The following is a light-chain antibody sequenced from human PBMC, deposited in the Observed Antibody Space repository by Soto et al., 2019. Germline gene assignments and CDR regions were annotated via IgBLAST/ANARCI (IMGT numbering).Light chain of an antibody. CDR3: QQGSTFPHT. V-gene: IGKV1D-12*01. J-gene: IGKJ4*01. Sequence: DIQMTQSPSSVSASVGDTVTITCRASQGISSSLAWYQQKPGKAPNLLIYGASTLKSGVPSRFSGSGSGTDFTLTISSLQPEDFATYYCQQGSTFPHTFGGGTKVEIK. CDR1: QGISSS. CDR2: GAS.